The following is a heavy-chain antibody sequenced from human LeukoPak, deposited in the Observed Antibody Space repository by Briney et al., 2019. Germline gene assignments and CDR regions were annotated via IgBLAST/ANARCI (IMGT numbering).Heavy chain of an antibody. CDR1: GFTFSSYD. D-gene: IGHD2-8*01. J-gene: IGHJ4*02. CDR3: ASSASFVPFDY. V-gene: IGHV3-13*01. CDR2: IGTAGDT. Sequence: GGSLRLSCAASGFTFSSYDMHWVRQATGKGLEWVSAIGTAGDTYYPGSAKGRFTISRENAKNSLYLQMNSLRAGDTAVYYCASSASFVPFDYWGQGTLVTVSS.